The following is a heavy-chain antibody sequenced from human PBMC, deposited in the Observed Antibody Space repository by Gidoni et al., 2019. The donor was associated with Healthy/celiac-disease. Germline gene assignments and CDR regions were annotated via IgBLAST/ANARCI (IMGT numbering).Heavy chain of an antibody. J-gene: IGHJ6*02. CDR2: ISYEGSKK. Sequence: QVQLVASGGGVVQPGRSLRLSCSASGFPFSSYGMHWVRQAPGKGLEWVAVISYEGSKKYYADSVKGRFTISRDNSKNTRYLQMNSLRAEDTAVYYCAKDLHSSSWFYYYYGMDVWGQGTTVTVSS. D-gene: IGHD6-13*01. V-gene: IGHV3-30*18. CDR1: GFPFSSYG. CDR3: AKDLHSSSWFYYYYGMDV.